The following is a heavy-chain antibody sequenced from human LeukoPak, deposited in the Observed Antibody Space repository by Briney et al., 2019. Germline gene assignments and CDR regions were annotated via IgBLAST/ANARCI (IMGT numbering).Heavy chain of an antibody. D-gene: IGHD1-26*01. CDR3: ARDNRVSGTPYAFGI. Sequence: SQTLSLTCAISGDSVSRKSATWNWIRQSPSRGLEWLGRTFYRSKWYTEYGVSVKSRISISPDTSKNQLSLQLNSVTPEDTAVYYCARDNRVSGTPYAFGIWGQGTMVTVSS. J-gene: IGHJ3*02. CDR2: TFYRSKWYT. V-gene: IGHV6-1*01. CDR1: GDSVSRKSAT.